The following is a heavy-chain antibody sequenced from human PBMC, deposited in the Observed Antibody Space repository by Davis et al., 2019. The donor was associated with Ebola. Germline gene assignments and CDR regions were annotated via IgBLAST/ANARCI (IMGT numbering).Heavy chain of an antibody. V-gene: IGHV5-51*01. CDR1: GYSFSSYW. J-gene: IGHJ4*02. CDR2: IYPADSDT. D-gene: IGHD3-16*01. CDR3: ARQMITGGLADY. Sequence: GESLKISCKGSGYSFSSYWIAWVRQMPGKGLEWMGIIYPADSDTRYSPSFQGQVTISADKSITTAYLQWSSLKASDTAMCYCARQMITGGLADYWGQGSLVTVSS.